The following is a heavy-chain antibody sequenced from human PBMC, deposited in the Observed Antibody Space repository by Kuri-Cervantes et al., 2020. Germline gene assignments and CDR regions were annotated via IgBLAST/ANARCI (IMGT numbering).Heavy chain of an antibody. Sequence: GESLKISCAASGFTFSSYDMHWVRQATGKGLEWVSAIGTAGDTYYPGSVKGRFTISRENAKNSLYLQMNSLRAEDTAVYYCAKGLGSGSNYFDYWGQGTLVTVSS. CDR3: AKGLGSGSNYFDY. J-gene: IGHJ4*02. CDR1: GFTFSSYD. V-gene: IGHV3-13*01. CDR2: IGTAGDT. D-gene: IGHD5-12*01.